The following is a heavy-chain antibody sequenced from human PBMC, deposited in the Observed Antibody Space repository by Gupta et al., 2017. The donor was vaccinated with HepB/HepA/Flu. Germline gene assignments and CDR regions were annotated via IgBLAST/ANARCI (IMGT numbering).Heavy chain of an antibody. V-gene: IGHV4-34*01. CDR2: INHSGST. CDR3: ARGAYGDPPTGSHYYGMDV. CDR1: RGSFSGYY. J-gene: IGHJ6*02. D-gene: IGHD4-17*01. Sequence: QVQLQQWGAGLLKPSETLSLTCAVYRGSFSGYYWSWIRQPPGKGLEGIGEINHSGSTNYNPSLKSRVTISVDTSKNQFSLKLSSVTAADTAVYHCARGAYGDPPTGSHYYGMDVWGQGTTVTVSS.